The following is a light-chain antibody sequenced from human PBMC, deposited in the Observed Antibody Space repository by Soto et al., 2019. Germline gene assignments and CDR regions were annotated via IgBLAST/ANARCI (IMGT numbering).Light chain of an antibody. Sequence: QSALTQPASVSGSPGQSITVSCTGIKNNLGSYDLVSWYQKYPDKAPTLLIYEATKRPSGISDRFSGSKSGFTASLTISGLRAEDEADYYCCSLEGSNALVVFGGGTKVTVL. CDR1: KNNLGSYDL. V-gene: IGLV2-23*01. J-gene: IGLJ2*01. CDR3: CSLEGSNALVV. CDR2: EAT.